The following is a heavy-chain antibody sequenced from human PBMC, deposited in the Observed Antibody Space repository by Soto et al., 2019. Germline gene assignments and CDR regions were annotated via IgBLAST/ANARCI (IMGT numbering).Heavy chain of an antibody. CDR1: GFTFSDSY. CDR2: ISSSSSYT. J-gene: IGHJ3*01. Sequence: QVQLVESGGGLVKPGGSLRLSCAASGFTFSDSYMTWIRQAPGKGLEWLSYISSSSSYTKYADSVKGRFTISRDNAQNSLYLQMNSLRAEDTAVYYCARGKDTYHTSGLWFWGQGTMVTVSS. D-gene: IGHD3-22*01. V-gene: IGHV3-11*05. CDR3: ARGKDTYHTSGLWF.